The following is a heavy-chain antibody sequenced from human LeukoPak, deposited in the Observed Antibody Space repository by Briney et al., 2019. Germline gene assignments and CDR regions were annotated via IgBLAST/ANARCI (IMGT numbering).Heavy chain of an antibody. J-gene: IGHJ4*02. Sequence: GGSLRLSCAASGFTFSTYWMSWVRQAPGKGLEWVANIKQDGSDIYYVDSVKGRFTISRDNAKNSLYLQMSSLRAEDTAAYYCTRGGRLHPQSPYWGQGTLVTVSS. V-gene: IGHV3-7*01. CDR1: GFTFSTYW. D-gene: IGHD3-16*01. CDR3: TRGGRLHPQSPY. CDR2: IKQDGSDI.